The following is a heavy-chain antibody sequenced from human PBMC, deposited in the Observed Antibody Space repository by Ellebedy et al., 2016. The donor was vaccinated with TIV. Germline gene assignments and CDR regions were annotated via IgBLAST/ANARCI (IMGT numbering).Heavy chain of an antibody. CDR2: ISGGGGAT. J-gene: IGHJ4*02. CDR3: ATEGSGYDLNH. V-gene: IGHV3-23*01. Sequence: GGSLRLXCAASGFTFSNHAMSWVRQAPGKGLEWVSAISGGGGATYYADSVQGRFTISRDNSKDTLYLQMNSLRVDDTAIYYCATEGSGYDLNHWGQGTLVTVSS. D-gene: IGHD5-12*01. CDR1: GFTFSNHA.